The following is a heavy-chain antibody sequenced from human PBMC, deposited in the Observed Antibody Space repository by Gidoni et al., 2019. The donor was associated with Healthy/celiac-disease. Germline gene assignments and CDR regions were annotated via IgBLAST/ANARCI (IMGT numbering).Heavy chain of an antibody. D-gene: IGHD3-22*01. CDR1: RFPFRSYA. Sequence: EVHLLESGGGLVQPGGSLRLSWAASRFPFRSYAMSWFRQAPGKGLEWVSAISGSGGSTYYEDSVKGRFTISRDNSKNTLYLQMNSLRAEDTAVYYCAKDPGYYYYDSSGYCPSFDYWGQGTLVTVSS. V-gene: IGHV3-23*01. CDR3: AKDPGYYYYDSSGYCPSFDY. CDR2: ISGSGGST. J-gene: IGHJ4*02.